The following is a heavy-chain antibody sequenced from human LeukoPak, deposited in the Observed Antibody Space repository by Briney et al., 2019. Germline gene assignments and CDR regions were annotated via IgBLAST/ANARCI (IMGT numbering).Heavy chain of an antibody. Sequence: GGSLRLSCAASGFTFTTYGFHWVRQAPGKGLEWVAVIWLDGSNEYYADSVKGRFTISRDDSKNTVSLQMNSLRAEDTAVYYCARGQSYYALVMDVWGKGTTVTVSS. V-gene: IGHV3-33*01. D-gene: IGHD2-2*01. CDR3: ARGQSYYALVMDV. J-gene: IGHJ6*03. CDR2: IWLDGSNE. CDR1: GFTFTTYG.